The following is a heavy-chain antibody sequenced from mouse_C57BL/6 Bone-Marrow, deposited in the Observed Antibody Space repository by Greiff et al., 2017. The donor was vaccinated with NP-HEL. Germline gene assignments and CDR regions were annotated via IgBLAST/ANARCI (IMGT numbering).Heavy chain of an antibody. CDR1: GFTFSDYG. V-gene: IGHV5-17*01. Sequence: EVHLVESGGGLVKPGGSLKLSCAASGFTFSDYGMHWVRQAPEKGLEWVAYISSGSSTIYYADTVKGRFTISRDNAKNTLFLQMTSLRPEDTAMYYCARPLHYAMDYWGQGTSVTVSS. J-gene: IGHJ4*01. CDR2: ISSGSSTI. D-gene: IGHD6-1*01. CDR3: ARPLHYAMDY.